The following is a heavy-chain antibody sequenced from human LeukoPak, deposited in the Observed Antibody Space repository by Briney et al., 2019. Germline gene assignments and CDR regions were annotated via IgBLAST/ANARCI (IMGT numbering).Heavy chain of an antibody. V-gene: IGHV3-7*01. CDR1: GFTFSRHW. Sequence: PGGSLRLSCAASGFTFSRHWISWVRQAPGKGLEWVAHIRQDGNWRHHEDSVEGRFTISRDNAKNSLYLQMNSLRVEYTAVYYCARFGDPSTTLDYWGQGSRVTVSS. CDR3: ARFGDPSTTLDY. CDR2: IRQDGNWR. J-gene: IGHJ4*02. D-gene: IGHD3-16*01.